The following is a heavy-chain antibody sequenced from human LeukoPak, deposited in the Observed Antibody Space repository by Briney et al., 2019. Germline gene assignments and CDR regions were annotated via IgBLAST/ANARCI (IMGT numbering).Heavy chain of an antibody. CDR2: ISGSGGST. Sequence: PGGTLRLSCAVSGFTFSSYAMSWVRQAPGKGLEWVSAISGSGGSTYYADSVKGRSTISRDNSKNTLYLQMNSLRAEDTAVYYCAKISSSWYSHFDYWGQGTLVTVS. V-gene: IGHV3-23*01. J-gene: IGHJ4*02. CDR1: GFTFSSYA. CDR3: AKISSSWYSHFDY. D-gene: IGHD6-13*01.